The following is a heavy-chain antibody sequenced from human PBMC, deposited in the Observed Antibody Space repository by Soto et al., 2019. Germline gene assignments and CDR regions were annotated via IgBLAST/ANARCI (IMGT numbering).Heavy chain of an antibody. CDR1: GFSFSNYA. CDR2: IGSNGGST. CDR3: ASDSSSSGF. J-gene: IGHJ4*02. Sequence: EVQLVESGGGLVQPGGSLRLSCAASGFSFSNYAMNWVRQAPGKGLEYVSAIGSNGGSTYYANSVKGRFTISRDNSKNILYLQMGSLRAEDMAVYYCASDSSSSGFWGQGTLVTVSS. D-gene: IGHD3-22*01. V-gene: IGHV3-64*01.